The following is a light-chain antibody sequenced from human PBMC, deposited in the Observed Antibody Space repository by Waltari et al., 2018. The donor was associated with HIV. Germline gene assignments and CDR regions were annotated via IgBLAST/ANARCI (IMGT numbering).Light chain of an antibody. V-gene: IGLV1-40*01. J-gene: IGLJ1*01. CDR2: GNT. CDR3: QSYDTSLSAYV. CDR1: SSNIGAGYD. Sequence: QSVLAQQPSVSGAPGQRVTISCTGSSSNIGAGYDVHWYQQLPGTAPKFLIYGNTNRPSGVPDRFSGSKSGSSASLAITGLQAEDEADYYCQSYDTSLSAYVFGTGTKVTVL.